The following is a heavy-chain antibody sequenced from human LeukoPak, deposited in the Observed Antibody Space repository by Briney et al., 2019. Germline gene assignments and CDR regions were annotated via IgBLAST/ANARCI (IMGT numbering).Heavy chain of an antibody. CDR1: GFTFGGYG. Sequence: GRSLRLSCAGSGFTFGGYGMHWFRQTPGKGLEWVAVIAYDGSRAFYADSVKGRFTISRDNSKNTMSVQMDDLRAEDTAVYYCTRYNHDHFDYWGQGTLVTVSS. D-gene: IGHD1-14*01. J-gene: IGHJ4*02. CDR2: IAYDGSRA. V-gene: IGHV3-33*03. CDR3: TRYNHDHFDY.